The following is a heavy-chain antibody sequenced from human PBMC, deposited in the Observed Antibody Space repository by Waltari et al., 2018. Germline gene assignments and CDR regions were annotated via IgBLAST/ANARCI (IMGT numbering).Heavy chain of an antibody. CDR2: INHSGST. V-gene: IGHV4-34*01. D-gene: IGHD2-15*01. CDR3: ARGGDIVVVVAATPLDY. J-gene: IGHJ4*02. Sequence: QVQLQQWGAGLLKPSEPLSLTCAVYGGSFSGYYWSWIRQPPGKGLEWIGEINHSGSTNYNPSLKSRVTISVDTSKNQFSLKLSSVTAADTAVYYCARGGDIVVVVAATPLDYWGQGTLVTVSS. CDR1: GGSFSGYY.